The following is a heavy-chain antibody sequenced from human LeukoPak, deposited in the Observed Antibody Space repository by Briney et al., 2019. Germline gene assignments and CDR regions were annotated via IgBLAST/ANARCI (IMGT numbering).Heavy chain of an antibody. V-gene: IGHV4-61*02. CDR2: IYTSGST. CDR1: GGSISSGSYY. J-gene: IGHJ5*02. CDR3: ARERYSGYRTSGNWFDP. Sequence: PSETLSLTCTVSGGSISSGSYYWSWIRQPAGKGLEWIGRIYTSGSTNYNPSLKSRVTMSVDTSKNQFSLKLSSVTAADTAVYYCARERYSGYRTSGNWFDPWGQGTLVTVSS. D-gene: IGHD5-12*01.